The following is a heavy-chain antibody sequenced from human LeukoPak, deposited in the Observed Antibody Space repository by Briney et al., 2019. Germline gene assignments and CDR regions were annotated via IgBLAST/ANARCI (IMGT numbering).Heavy chain of an antibody. CDR1: GGSISSSSYY. Sequence: SKTLSLTCNVSGGSISSSSYYWGWIRQPPGKGLEWIGSIYYSGSTYYNPSLKSRVTISVDTSKNQFSLKLSSVTAADTAVYYCARRGGYGSSYWGQGTLVTVSS. V-gene: IGHV4-39*01. CDR3: ARRGGYGSSY. J-gene: IGHJ4*02. D-gene: IGHD3-10*01. CDR2: IYYSGST.